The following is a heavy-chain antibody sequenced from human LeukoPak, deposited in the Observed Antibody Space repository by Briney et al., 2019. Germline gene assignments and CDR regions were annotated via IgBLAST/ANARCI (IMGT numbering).Heavy chain of an antibody. CDR3: ASDTDLDGDYEYY. J-gene: IGHJ4*02. V-gene: IGHV3-30-3*01. D-gene: IGHD4-17*01. CDR2: ISYDGSNK. CDR1: GFTFSSYA. Sequence: GSLRLSCAASGFTFSSYAMHWVRQAPGKGLEWVAVISYDGSNKYYADSVKGRFTISRDNSKNTLYLQMNSLRAEDTAVYYCASDTDLDGDYEYYWGQGTLVTVSS.